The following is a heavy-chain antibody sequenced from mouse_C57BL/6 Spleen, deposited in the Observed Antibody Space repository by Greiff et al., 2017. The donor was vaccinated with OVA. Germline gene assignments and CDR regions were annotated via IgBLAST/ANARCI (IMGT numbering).Heavy chain of an antibody. CDR3: ARDGGTCYFDY. CDR2: INPYNGDT. CDR1: GYTFTDYY. J-gene: IGHJ2*01. V-gene: IGHV1-19*01. D-gene: IGHD4-1*01. Sequence: VQLKESGPVLVKPGASVKMSCKASGYTFTDYYMNWVKQSHGKSLEWIGVINPYNGDTSYNQKFTGKATLTVDKSSSTAYMELNSLTSEDSAVYYCARDGGTCYFDYWGQGTTLTVSS.